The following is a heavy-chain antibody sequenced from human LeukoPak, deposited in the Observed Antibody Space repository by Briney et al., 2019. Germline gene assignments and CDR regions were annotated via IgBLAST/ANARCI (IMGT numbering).Heavy chain of an antibody. CDR3: ARDSSAAAGTGYYYYYMDV. Sequence: SETLSLTCTVSGGSISSYYWSWIRQPPGKGLEWIGYIYYSGSTNYNPSLKSRVTISVDTSKNQFSLKLSSVTAADTAVYYCARDSSAAAGTGYYYYYMDVWGKGTTVTVSS. D-gene: IGHD6-13*01. CDR2: IYYSGST. CDR1: GGSISSYY. J-gene: IGHJ6*03. V-gene: IGHV4-59*12.